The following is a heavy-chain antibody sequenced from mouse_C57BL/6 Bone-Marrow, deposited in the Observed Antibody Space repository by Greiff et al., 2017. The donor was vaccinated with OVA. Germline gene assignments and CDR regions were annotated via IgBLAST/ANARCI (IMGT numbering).Heavy chain of an antibody. V-gene: IGHV5-16*01. CDR2: INYDGSST. D-gene: IGHD2-4*01. CDR3: ARDDYGLLGY. Sequence: EVKLQESGGGLVKPGSSMKLSCTASGFTFSDYYMAWVRQVPEKGLEWVANINYDGSSTYYLDSLKSRFIISRDNAKNILFLQMSSLKSEDTATYYCARDDYGLLGYWGQGTLVTVSA. CDR1: GFTFSDYY. J-gene: IGHJ3*01.